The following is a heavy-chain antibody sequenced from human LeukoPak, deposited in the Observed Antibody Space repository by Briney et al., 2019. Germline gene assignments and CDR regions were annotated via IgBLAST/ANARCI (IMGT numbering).Heavy chain of an antibody. J-gene: IGHJ6*03. CDR1: GDSISSHF. V-gene: IGHV4-59*11. Sequence: PSETLSLTCSVSGDSISSHFWSWIRQPPGKRLEWIGYIHHSGMTNFNPSLKSGATLSVDTATNQFSLRVTSVTAADTAFYFCSRKAGSAPRLSSYFLDVGGNGTPATVSS. CDR3: SRKAGSAPRLSSYFLDV. D-gene: IGHD2/OR15-2a*01. CDR2: IHHSGMT.